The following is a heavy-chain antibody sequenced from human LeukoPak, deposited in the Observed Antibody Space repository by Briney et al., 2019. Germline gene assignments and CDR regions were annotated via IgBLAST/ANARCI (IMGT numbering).Heavy chain of an antibody. CDR1: GFTFSSYW. J-gene: IGHJ3*02. CDR2: IKQDGSEK. CDR3: ARTGYFLDAFDI. Sequence: GSLRLSCAASGFTFSSYWMSWVRQVPGMGLEWVANIKQDGSEKYYVDSVKGRFTISRDNAKNSLYLQMNSLRAEDTAVYYCARTGYFLDAFDIWGQGTMVTVSS. D-gene: IGHD6-13*01. V-gene: IGHV3-7*01.